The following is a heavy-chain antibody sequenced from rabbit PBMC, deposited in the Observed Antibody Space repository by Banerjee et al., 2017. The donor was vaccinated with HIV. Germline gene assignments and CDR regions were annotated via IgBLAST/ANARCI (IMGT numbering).Heavy chain of an antibody. CDR3: ARDLAGVIGWNFNL. Sequence: QEQLVESGGGLVQPGGSLKLSCKASGFDFNNYGISWVRQAPGKGLEWIGCIYAGSSGRTYYASWAKGRFTLSKTSSTTVTLQMTSLTAADTATYFCARDLAGVIGWNFNLWGQGTLGTVS. J-gene: IGHJ4*01. CDR1: GFDFNNYG. CDR2: IYAGSSGRT. V-gene: IGHV1S45*01. D-gene: IGHD4-1*01.